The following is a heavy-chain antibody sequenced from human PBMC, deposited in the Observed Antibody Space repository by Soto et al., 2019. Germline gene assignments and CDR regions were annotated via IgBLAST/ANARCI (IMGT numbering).Heavy chain of an antibody. Sequence: GGSLRLSCAASGFTFSSYAMHWVRQAPGKGLEWVAVISYDGSNKYYADSVKGRFTISRDNSKNTLYLQMNSLRAEDTAVYYCARPPYCSSTSCYISVTGWFDPWGQGTLVTVSS. CDR1: GFTFSSYA. D-gene: IGHD2-2*02. CDR3: ARPPYCSSTSCYISVTGWFDP. V-gene: IGHV3-30-3*01. J-gene: IGHJ5*02. CDR2: ISYDGSNK.